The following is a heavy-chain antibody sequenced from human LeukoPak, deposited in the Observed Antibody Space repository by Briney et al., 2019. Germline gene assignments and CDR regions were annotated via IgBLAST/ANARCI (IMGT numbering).Heavy chain of an antibody. CDR1: GFTFSSYS. D-gene: IGHD6-19*01. CDR3: AKEYSSGGSYYFDY. V-gene: IGHV3-23*01. Sequence: GGSLRLSCAASGFTFSSYSMNWVRQAPGEGLEWVSAISGSGGSTYYADSVKGRFTISRDNSKNTPYLQMNSLRAEDTAVYYCAKEYSSGGSYYFDYWGQGTLVTVSS. CDR2: ISGSGGST. J-gene: IGHJ4*02.